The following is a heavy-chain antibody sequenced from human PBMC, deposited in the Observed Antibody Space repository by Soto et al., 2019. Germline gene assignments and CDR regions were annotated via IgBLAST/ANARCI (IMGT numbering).Heavy chain of an antibody. CDR1: GGTFSSYA. D-gene: IGHD3-10*01. V-gene: IGHV1-69*12. CDR2: IIPIFGTA. Sequence: QVQLVQSGAEVKKPGSSVKVSCKASGGTFSSYAISWVRQAPGQGLEWMGGIIPIFGTANYAQKFQGRVTITADESTSTAYMELSSLRSEDTAVYYCARDPKQTGFGYYYYYGMDVWGQGTTVPVSS. CDR3: ARDPKQTGFGYYYYYGMDV. J-gene: IGHJ6*02.